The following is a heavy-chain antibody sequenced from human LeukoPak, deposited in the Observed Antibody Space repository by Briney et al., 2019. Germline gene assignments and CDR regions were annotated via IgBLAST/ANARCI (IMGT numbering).Heavy chain of an antibody. CDR2: IRSKANSYAT. Sequence: GGSLTLSCVASGFTFSDFAIHWVRQASGKGLEWVGRIRSKANSYATTYAASMKGRFTISRDDSKNTAFLQMNSLKTEDTAIYYCTRSFNWGSDYWGQGTLVTVSS. CDR3: TRSFNWGSDY. J-gene: IGHJ4*02. CDR1: GFTFSDFA. V-gene: IGHV3-73*01. D-gene: IGHD7-27*01.